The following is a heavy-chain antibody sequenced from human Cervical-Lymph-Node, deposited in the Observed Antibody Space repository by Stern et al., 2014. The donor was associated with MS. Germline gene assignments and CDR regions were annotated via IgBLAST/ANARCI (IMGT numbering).Heavy chain of an antibody. D-gene: IGHD6-19*01. CDR1: GYTFTGYY. CDR2: IHPNSGGT. Sequence: VQLEESGAEVKKPGASVKVSCKASGYTFTGYYMHWVRQAPGHGLEWMGRIHPNSGGTNYAQKFQGRVTVARDTSISTAYMELSRLRSDDTAVYYCAREAAMAVAGTGVDYWGQGTLVTVSS. CDR3: AREAAMAVAGTGVDY. J-gene: IGHJ4*02. V-gene: IGHV1-2*06.